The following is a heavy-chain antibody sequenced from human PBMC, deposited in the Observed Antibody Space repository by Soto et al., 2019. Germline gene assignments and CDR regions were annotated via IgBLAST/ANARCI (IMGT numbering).Heavy chain of an antibody. CDR2: IYYSGST. Sequence: PSETLSLTCTVSGGSISSGGYYWSWIRQHPGKGLEWIGYIYYSGSTYYNPSLKSRVTISVDTSKNQFSLKLSSVTAADTAVYYCAIPKLGYCSGGSCPFDPWGQGTLVTVSS. V-gene: IGHV4-31*03. CDR1: GGSISSGGYY. J-gene: IGHJ5*02. D-gene: IGHD2-15*01. CDR3: AIPKLGYCSGGSCPFDP.